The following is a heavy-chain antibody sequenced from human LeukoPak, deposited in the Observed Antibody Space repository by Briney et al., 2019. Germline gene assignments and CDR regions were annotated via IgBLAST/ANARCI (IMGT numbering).Heavy chain of an antibody. D-gene: IGHD2/OR15-2a*01. CDR1: GYTFTSNY. J-gene: IGHJ4*02. Sequence: ASVKVSFKAFGYTFTSNYMHWVRQAPGQGPEWMGWINPNSGGTNYAQKFQGRVTMTRDTSISTAYMELSRLRSDDTAVYYCARDVTTFLFDYWGQGTLVTVSS. V-gene: IGHV1-2*02. CDR2: INPNSGGT. CDR3: ARDVTTFLFDY.